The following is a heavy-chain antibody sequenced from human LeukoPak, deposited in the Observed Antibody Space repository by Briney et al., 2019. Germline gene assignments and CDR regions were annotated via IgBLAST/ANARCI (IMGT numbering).Heavy chain of an antibody. J-gene: IGHJ4*02. V-gene: IGHV3-30*04. CDR2: ISFDGTNK. CDR1: GFSFSDYT. CDR3: ARDRLLRGLHTSFDY. Sequence: PGRSLRLSCAASGFSFSDYTMHWVRQAPGKGLGWVALISFDGTNKYYTDSVKGRFTSSRDNSKNTLYLQMNSLRTEDTAIYYCARDRLLRGLHTSFDYWGQGTLVTVSS. D-gene: IGHD3-10*01.